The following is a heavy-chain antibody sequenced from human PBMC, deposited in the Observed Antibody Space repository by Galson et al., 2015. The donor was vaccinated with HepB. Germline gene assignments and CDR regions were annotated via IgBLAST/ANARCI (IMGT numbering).Heavy chain of an antibody. Sequence: SVKVSCKASGGTFRHYAFSWVRQAPGQGLEWMGGIIPIFGTSSNAQKFQGRVTITADGSRSTVYMELSSLTTEDTAVYYCATLTPLITFGSPTHYYYYGMDFWGQGTTVSVS. D-gene: IGHD3-16*01. J-gene: IGHJ6*02. CDR1: GGTFRHYA. CDR3: ATLTPLITFGSPTHYYYYGMDF. V-gene: IGHV1-69*13. CDR2: IIPIFGTS.